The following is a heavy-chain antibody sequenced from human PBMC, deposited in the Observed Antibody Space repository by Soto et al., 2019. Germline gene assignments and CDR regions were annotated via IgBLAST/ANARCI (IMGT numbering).Heavy chain of an antibody. D-gene: IGHD3-10*01. CDR2: INPSGGST. CDR1: GYTFTSYY. V-gene: IGHV1-46*01. Sequence: GASVKVSCKASGYTFTSYYMHWVRQAPGQGLEWMGIINPSGGSTSYAQKFQGRVTMTRDTSTSTVYMELSSLRSEDTAVYYCARDLYGSGSYYNFLKMTLLSDPNYYYYGMDGWGQGTTVTVSS. J-gene: IGHJ6*02. CDR3: ARDLYGSGSYYNFLKMTLLSDPNYYYYGMDG.